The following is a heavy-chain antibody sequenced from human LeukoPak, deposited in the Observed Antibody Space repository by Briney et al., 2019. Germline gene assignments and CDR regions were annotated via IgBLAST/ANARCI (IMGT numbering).Heavy chain of an antibody. CDR2: INWNGGST. J-gene: IGHJ3*01. Sequence: GXXXRLSCAASGFTFDDYGMSWVRHAPGKGLEWVCGINWNGGSTVYADSEKGRFTISREKAKKSLYMQMNSLRAEDTALYYCARDVGYCSSTSCPPNWGQGTMVTVSS. D-gene: IGHD2-2*01. CDR3: ARDVGYCSSTSCPPN. V-gene: IGHV3-20*04. CDR1: GFTFDDYG.